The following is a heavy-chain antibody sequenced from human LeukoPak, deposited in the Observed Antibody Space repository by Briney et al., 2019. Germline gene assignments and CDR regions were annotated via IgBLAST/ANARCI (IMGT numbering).Heavy chain of an antibody. CDR2: IIPIFGTA. CDR1: GGTFSSYA. V-gene: IGHV1-69*13. D-gene: IGHD1-26*01. Sequence: SVKVSCKASGGTFSSYAISWVRQAPGQGLEWMGGIIPIFGTANYAQKFQGRVTITADESTSTAYMELSSLRSEDTAVYYCATQHYIVGALRAQFYFDYWGQGTLVTVSS. J-gene: IGHJ4*02. CDR3: ATQHYIVGALRAQFYFDY.